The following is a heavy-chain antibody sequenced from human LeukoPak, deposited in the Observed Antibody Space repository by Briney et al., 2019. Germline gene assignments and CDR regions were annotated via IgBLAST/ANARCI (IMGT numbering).Heavy chain of an antibody. CDR3: ARMGGQWLVRSYYYGMDV. CDR1: GFTFSSYS. J-gene: IGHJ6*02. CDR2: ISSSSSTI. V-gene: IGHV3-48*04. Sequence: GGSLRLSCAASGFTFSSYSMNWVRQAPGKGLEWVSYISSSSSTIYYADSVKGRFTISRDNAKNSLYLQMNSLRAEDTAVHYCARMGGQWLVRSYYYGMDVWGQGTTVTVSS. D-gene: IGHD6-19*01.